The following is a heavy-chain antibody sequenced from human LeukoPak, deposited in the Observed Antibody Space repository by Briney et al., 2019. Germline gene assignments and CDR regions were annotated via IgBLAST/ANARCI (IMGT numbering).Heavy chain of an antibody. V-gene: IGHV4-31*03. CDR2: IYYSGSV. J-gene: IGHJ4*02. CDR1: GVSISSGSYY. CDR3: ARDGPYLDY. Sequence: SETLSLTCTVSGVSISSGSYYWSWIRQHPGTGLEWIGYIYYSGSVYYSPSLKSRATISVDTSKNQFSLKLSSVTAADTAVYYCARDGPYLDYWGQGTLVTVSS.